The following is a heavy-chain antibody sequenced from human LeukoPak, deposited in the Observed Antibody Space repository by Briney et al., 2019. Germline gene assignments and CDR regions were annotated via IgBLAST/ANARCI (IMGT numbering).Heavy chain of an antibody. D-gene: IGHD2-8*01. J-gene: IGHJ4*02. CDR2: ISAYNGNT. CDR3: ARDFPEMQMVYARGGGDCYGY. V-gene: IGHV1-18*01. CDR1: GYTFTSYG. Sequence: ASVKVSCKASGYTFTSYGISWVRQAPGQGLEWMGWISAYNGNTNYAQKLQGRVTMTTDTSTSTAYMELRSLRSDDTAVYYCARDFPEMQMVYARGGGDCYGYWGQGTLVTVSS.